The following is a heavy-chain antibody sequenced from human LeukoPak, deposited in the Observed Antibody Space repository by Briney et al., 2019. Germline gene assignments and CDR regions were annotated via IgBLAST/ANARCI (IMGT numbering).Heavy chain of an antibody. V-gene: IGHV4-4*02. CDR1: GGSISSSHW. D-gene: IGHD3-16*01. CDR2: IYHSGST. CDR3: ARVKDPGGYYYYYYMDI. Sequence: PSETLSLTCAVSGGSISSSHWWSWVRQTPGKGLEWIGEIYHSGSTNYNPSLQSRVTISVDKSKNQFSLNLTFVTAADTAVYYCARVKDPGGYYYYYYMDIWGKGNTVTVSS. J-gene: IGHJ6*03.